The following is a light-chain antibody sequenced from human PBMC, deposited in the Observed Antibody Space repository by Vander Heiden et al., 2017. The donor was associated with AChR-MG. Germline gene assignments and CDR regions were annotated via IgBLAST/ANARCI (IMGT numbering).Light chain of an antibody. CDR1: QSISSY. CDR3: QRWDSTPLT. J-gene: IGKJ4*01. V-gene: IGKV1-39*01. CDR2: AAS. Sequence: DIQMTQSPSSLSASVGDRVTITCRASQSISSYLNWYQQKPGKAPKLLIYAASSLQSGVPSRFSGSGSGTDFTLTISRLQPEDFATYYCQRWDSTPLTFGARTKVEIK.